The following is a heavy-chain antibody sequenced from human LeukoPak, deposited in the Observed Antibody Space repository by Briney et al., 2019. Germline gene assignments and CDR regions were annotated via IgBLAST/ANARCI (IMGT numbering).Heavy chain of an antibody. J-gene: IGHJ6*02. Sequence: GGSLRLSCAASGFTFTNYWMSWVRQAPGKELEWVANIKQDGSEKYYVDSVKGRFTISRDNAKNSLYLLMNSLRVEDTAVYYCARNFYGPYYYYGMDVWGRGTTVTVSS. V-gene: IGHV3-7*05. CDR3: ARNFYGPYYYYGMDV. CDR2: IKQDGSEK. CDR1: GFTFTNYW. D-gene: IGHD4-17*01.